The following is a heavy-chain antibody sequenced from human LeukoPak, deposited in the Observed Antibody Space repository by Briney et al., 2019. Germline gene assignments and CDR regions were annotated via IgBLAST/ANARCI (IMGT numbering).Heavy chain of an antibody. J-gene: IGHJ4*02. CDR1: TGSISSGSYY. D-gene: IGHD1-26*01. CDR3: AREVVGATKPFDS. CDR2: IYTSGST. V-gene: IGHV4-61*02. Sequence: SQTRSLTCTVATGSISSGSYYWSWIRQPAGKGLEWIGLIYTSGSTNYNPSLKSRCTISVDTSTNQFSLKLSSVTAADTAVYYCAREVVGATKPFDSWGQGTLVTVSS.